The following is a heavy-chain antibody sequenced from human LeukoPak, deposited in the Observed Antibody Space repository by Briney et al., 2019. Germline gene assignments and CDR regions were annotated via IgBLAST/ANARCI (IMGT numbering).Heavy chain of an antibody. CDR1: GFTFSSYA. CDR3: AKDARIVVVPAVMDV. J-gene: IGHJ6*03. CDR2: ISGSGGST. V-gene: IGHV3-23*01. Sequence: GGSLRPSCAASGFTFSSYAMSWARQAPGKGLEWVSAISGSGGSTYYADSVKGRFTISRDNSKDTLYLQMNSLRAEDTAVYYCAKDARIVVVPAVMDVWGKGTTVTVSS. D-gene: IGHD2-2*01.